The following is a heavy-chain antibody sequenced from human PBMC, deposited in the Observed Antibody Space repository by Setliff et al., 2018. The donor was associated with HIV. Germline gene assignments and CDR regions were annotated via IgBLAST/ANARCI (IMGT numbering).Heavy chain of an antibody. V-gene: IGHV3-21*01. J-gene: IGHJ4*02. CDR3: CTGPLNTYGWDH. CDR1: GFTFSSYS. CDR2: ISSTGTYI. D-gene: IGHD5-18*01. Sequence: GGSLRLSCAASGFTFSSYSMNWVRQAPGKGLEWVSSISSTGTYIYYADSMKGRFTISRDTSKNTLFLQMNSLTTDDTALYYCCTGPLNTYGWDHWGQGTMVTVSS.